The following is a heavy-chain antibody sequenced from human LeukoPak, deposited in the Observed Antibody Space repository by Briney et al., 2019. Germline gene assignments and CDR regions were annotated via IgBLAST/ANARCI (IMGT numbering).Heavy chain of an antibody. J-gene: IGHJ4*02. CDR1: GVSISSSNSY. CDR3: ARQTGSGLFILP. V-gene: IGHV4-39*01. CDR2: IYYSGNT. D-gene: IGHD3/OR15-3a*01. Sequence: SETLSLTCTVSGVSISSSNSYWDWIRQPPGKGLEWIGSIYYSGNTYYNASLKSQVSISIDTSKNQFSLRLTSVTAADTAVYYCARQTGSGLFILPGGQGTLVTVSS.